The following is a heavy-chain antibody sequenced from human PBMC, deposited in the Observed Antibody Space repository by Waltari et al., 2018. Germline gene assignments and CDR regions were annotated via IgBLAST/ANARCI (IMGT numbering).Heavy chain of an antibody. Sequence: VQLVQSGAEVKKPGATVKISCKASGYTFTDYYMHWVQQAPGQGLEWMGRMNPNSGGANSEKKYQVRVTMTRDTSISTAYMELSRLRSDETAVDYCARVKAAQNWFDPWGQGTLVTVSS. V-gene: IGHV1-2*06. J-gene: IGHJ5*02. CDR1: GYTFTDYY. CDR2: MNPNSGGA. CDR3: ARVKAAQNWFDP. D-gene: IGHD6-13*01.